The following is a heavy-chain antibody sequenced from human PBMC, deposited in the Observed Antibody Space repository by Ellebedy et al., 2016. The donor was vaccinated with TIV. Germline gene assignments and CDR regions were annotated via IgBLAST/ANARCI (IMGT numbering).Heavy chain of an antibody. J-gene: IGHJ3*02. D-gene: IGHD6-19*01. CDR2: INAHNGNT. CDR1: GYTFTNYG. CDR3: ARDLLEWQWLVHAFDI. Sequence: AASVKVSCKASGYTFTNYGISWVRQAPGQGPEWMGWINAHNGNTDYAQTLQGRVTMTTDTSTSTAYMELRSLISDDTAVYYCARDLLEWQWLVHAFDIWGQGTKVTVSS. V-gene: IGHV1-18*04.